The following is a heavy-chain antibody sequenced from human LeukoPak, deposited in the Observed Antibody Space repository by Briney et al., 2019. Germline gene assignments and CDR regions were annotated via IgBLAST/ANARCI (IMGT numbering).Heavy chain of an antibody. CDR3: AREYAGGSGSFDP. J-gene: IGHJ5*02. V-gene: IGHV1-2*02. Sequence: ASVKVSCKASGGTFSSYAISWVRQAPGQGLEWMGWINPNSGGTNYAQKFQGRVTMTRDTSISTAYMELSRLRSDDTAVYYCAREYAGGSGSFDPWGQGTLVTVSS. D-gene: IGHD3-10*01. CDR2: INPNSGGT. CDR1: GGTFSSYA.